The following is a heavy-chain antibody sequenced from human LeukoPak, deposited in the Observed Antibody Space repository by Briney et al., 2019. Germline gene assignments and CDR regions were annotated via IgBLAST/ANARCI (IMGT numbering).Heavy chain of an antibody. V-gene: IGHV4-59*12. CDR1: GGSISSYY. CDR3: ARGALDYFDY. J-gene: IGHJ4*02. Sequence: PSETLSLTCTVSGGSISSYYWSWIRQPPGKGLEWIGYIYYSGSTNYNPSLKSRVTISVDTSKNQFSLKLSSVTAADTAMYYCARGALDYFDYWGQGTLVIVSS. CDR2: IYYSGST.